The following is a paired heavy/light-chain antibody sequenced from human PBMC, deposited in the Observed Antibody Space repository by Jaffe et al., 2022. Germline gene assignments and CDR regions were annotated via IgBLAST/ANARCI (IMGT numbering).Heavy chain of an antibody. J-gene: IGHJ4*02. Sequence: EVQLVESGGGLVKPGGSLRLSCAVSGFTFSAYSMNWVRQAPGKGLEWVASISSSSNYIYYPDSLKGRFTISRDNAKNSLYLQMHGLRVEDTAVYYCATDIVGRESGSDYWGQGTLVTVSS. CDR1: GFTFSAYS. D-gene: IGHD2-15*01. CDR2: ISSSSNYI. CDR3: ATDIVGRESGSDY. V-gene: IGHV3-21*02.
Light chain of an antibody. V-gene: IGLV3-21*01. Sequence: SYVLTQPPSVSVAPGKTARITCGGNNIGGKSVNWYQQKPGQAPVLVIYYDDARPSGIPERFSGSTSGNTATLVISRVEAGDEADYYCRVWDSSSDHPYVFGTGTKVTVL. CDR1: NIGGKS. J-gene: IGLJ1*01. CDR2: YDD. CDR3: RVWDSSSDHPYV.